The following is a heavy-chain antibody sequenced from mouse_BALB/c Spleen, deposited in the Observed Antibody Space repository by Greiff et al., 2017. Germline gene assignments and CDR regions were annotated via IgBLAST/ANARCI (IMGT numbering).Heavy chain of an antibody. Sequence: EVKVVESGGGLVKPGGSLKLSCAASGFTFSDYYMYWVRQTPEKRLEWVATISDGGSYTYYPDSVKGRFTISRDNAKNNLYLQMSSLKSEDTAMYYCARDGGLRLYAMDYWGQGTSVTVSS. CDR3: ARDGGLRLYAMDY. J-gene: IGHJ4*01. V-gene: IGHV5-4*02. CDR1: GFTFSDYY. D-gene: IGHD2-2*01. CDR2: ISDGGSYT.